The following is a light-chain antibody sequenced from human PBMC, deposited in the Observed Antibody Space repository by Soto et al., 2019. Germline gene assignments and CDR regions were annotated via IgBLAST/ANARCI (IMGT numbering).Light chain of an antibody. V-gene: IGKV3-11*01. CDR3: QQRSNWPPFT. Sequence: PVERARFSCMASHSVSINYLAWYQQKPGQAPRLLIYGASNKATGIPDRFSGSGSGTDFTLTISSLEPEDFAVYYCQQRSNWPPFTFGRGTRVDIK. J-gene: IGKJ5*01. CDR1: HSVSINY. CDR2: GAS.